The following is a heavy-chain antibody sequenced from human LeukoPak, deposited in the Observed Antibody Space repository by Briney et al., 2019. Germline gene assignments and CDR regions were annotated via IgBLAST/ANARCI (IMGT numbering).Heavy chain of an antibody. CDR1: GITFSRYW. CDR3: ARGSTYYDSSGQVPFDY. Sequence: GGSLRLSCAASGITFSRYWMNWVRQAPGKGLEWVANIKEDGSVKNYVDSVRGRFTVSRDNAKNSLYLQMNSLRVEDTAVYYCARGSTYYDSSGQVPFDYWGQGTLVTVSS. CDR2: IKEDGSVK. J-gene: IGHJ4*02. D-gene: IGHD3-22*01. V-gene: IGHV3-7*01.